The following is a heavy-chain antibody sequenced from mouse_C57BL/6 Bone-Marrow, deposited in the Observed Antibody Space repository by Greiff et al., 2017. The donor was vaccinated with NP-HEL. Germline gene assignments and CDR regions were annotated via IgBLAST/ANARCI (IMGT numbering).Heavy chain of an antibody. D-gene: IGHD2-3*01. CDR3: ARADGYYRLAY. CDR2: INPDSSTI. J-gene: IGHJ3*01. CDR1: GIDFSRYW. V-gene: IGHV4-1*01. Sequence: CEASGIDFSRYWMSWVRRAPGKGLEWIGEINPDSSTINYAPSLKDKFIISRDNAKNTLYLQMSKVRSEDTALYYCARADGYYRLAYWGQGTLVTVSA.